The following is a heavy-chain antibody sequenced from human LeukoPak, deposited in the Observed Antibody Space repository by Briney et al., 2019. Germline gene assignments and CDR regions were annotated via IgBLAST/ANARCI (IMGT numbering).Heavy chain of an antibody. Sequence: TTSETLSLTCAVSGGSISSGGYSWGWIRQPPGKGLEWIGYIYHSGSTYYNPSLKSRVTISVDRSKNQFSLKLSSVTAADTAVYYCARGARVPAAIWFDPWGQGTLVTVSS. J-gene: IGHJ5*02. CDR1: GGSISSGGYS. CDR2: IYHSGST. CDR3: ARGARVPAAIWFDP. D-gene: IGHD2-2*01. V-gene: IGHV4-30-2*01.